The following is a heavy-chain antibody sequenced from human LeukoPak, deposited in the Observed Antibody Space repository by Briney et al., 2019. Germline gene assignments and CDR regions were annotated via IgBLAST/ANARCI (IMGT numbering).Heavy chain of an antibody. Sequence: GGSLRLSCAASGFTFSNYWMHWDRQAPGKGLVWVSRIISDGSSTSFADSVKGRFTISRDNAKNTLYLQMNSLRADDTAVYFCARGESGSSLDSWGQGTLVTVSP. V-gene: IGHV3-74*01. CDR2: IISDGSST. J-gene: IGHJ4*02. CDR3: ARGESGSSLDS. D-gene: IGHD3-3*01. CDR1: GFTFSNYW.